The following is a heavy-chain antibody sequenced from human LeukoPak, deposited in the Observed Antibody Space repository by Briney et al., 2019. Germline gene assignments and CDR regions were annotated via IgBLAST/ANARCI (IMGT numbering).Heavy chain of an antibody. J-gene: IGHJ4*02. CDR3: ARGPRYYYDSSGPFDY. CDR1: GYTFTSYA. V-gene: IGHV1-2*02. CDR2: INPNSGGT. D-gene: IGHD3-22*01. Sequence: ASVKVSCKASGYTFTSYAMNWVRQAPGQGLEWMGWINPNSGGTNYAQKFQGRVTMTRDTSISTAYMELSRLRSDDTAVYFCARGPRYYYDSSGPFDYWGQGTLVTVSS.